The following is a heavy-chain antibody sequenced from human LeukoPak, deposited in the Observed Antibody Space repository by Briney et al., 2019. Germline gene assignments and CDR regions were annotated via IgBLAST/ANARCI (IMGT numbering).Heavy chain of an antibody. CDR3: ARDGEPCASISGQSYFYHYMDV. V-gene: IGHV3-21*06. CDR2: INSDSSDK. D-gene: IGHD6-25*01. CDR1: GFAFCKYS. J-gene: IGHJ6*03. Sequence: GGSLRLSCVLSGFAFCKYSMICVRQSPGGGVQWVLSINSDSSDKYYPDSLKGRVTVSRDNANNSVFLRMDDLRADDTAVYCCARDGEPCASISGQSYFYHYMDVWGKGTTVTVSS.